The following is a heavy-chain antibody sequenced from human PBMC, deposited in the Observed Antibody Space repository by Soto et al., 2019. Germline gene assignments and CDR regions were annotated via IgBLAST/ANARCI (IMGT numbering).Heavy chain of an antibody. J-gene: IGHJ6*02. CDR1: GFTFSSYG. CDR3: ARDGYGDIPIRGDYYYYGMDV. CDR2: IWYDGSNK. V-gene: IGHV3-33*01. D-gene: IGHD4-17*01. Sequence: GGSLRLSCAASGFTFSSYGMHWVRQAPGKGLEWVAVIWYDGSNKYYADSVKGRFTISRDNSKNTLYLQMNSLRAEDTAVYYCARDGYGDIPIRGDYYYYGMDVWGQGTTVTVSS.